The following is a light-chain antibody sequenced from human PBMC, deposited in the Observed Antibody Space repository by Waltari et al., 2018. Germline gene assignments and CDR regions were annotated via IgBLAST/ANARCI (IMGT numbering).Light chain of an antibody. V-gene: IGKV4-1*01. CDR3: QQYYSTPLT. CDR2: WAS. Sequence: DIVMTQSPDSLAVSLGERATINCKSSQSVLYSSNNKNYLAWYQQKPGQPPKLLIYWASTRESGVPDRFSGSGSGTDFTLTISSLQAVDVAVYYCQQYYSTPLTFG. CDR1: QSVLYSSNNKNY. J-gene: IGKJ3*01.